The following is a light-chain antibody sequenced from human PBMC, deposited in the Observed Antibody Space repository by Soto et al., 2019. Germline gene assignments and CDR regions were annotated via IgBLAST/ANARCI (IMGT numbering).Light chain of an antibody. Sequence: QSALTQPPSVSGAPGQRVTISCTGSSSNIGAGYDVHWYQHLPGTAPKLLIYGNNNRPSGVPDRFSGSKSGTSASLAITGLQAEDEAGYYCQSYDSSLSGCVVFGGGTKLTVL. J-gene: IGLJ2*01. V-gene: IGLV1-40*01. CDR3: QSYDSSLSGCVV. CDR2: GNN. CDR1: SSNIGAGYD.